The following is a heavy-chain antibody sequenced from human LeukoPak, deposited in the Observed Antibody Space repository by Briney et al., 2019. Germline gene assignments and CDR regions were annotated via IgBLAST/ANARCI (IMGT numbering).Heavy chain of an antibody. CDR2: IYYSGST. V-gene: IGHV4-59*01. J-gene: IGHJ2*01. Sequence: SGTLSLTCTVSGGTISSYYWSWVRQPPGKGLEWIGYIYYSGSTNYNPSLKSRVTISLDTTTNQFSLKLISVPAADTAVYYYSGRSYWYFDLWGRSTLVTVSS. CDR3: SGRSYWYFDL. CDR1: GGTISSYY. D-gene: IGHD1-1*01.